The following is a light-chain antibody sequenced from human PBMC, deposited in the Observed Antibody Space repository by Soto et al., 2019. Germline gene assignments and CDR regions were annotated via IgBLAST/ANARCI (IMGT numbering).Light chain of an antibody. CDR3: KTLGNGMSWV. CDR1: SGHSSYA. CDR2: LNSDGSH. Sequence: QPVLTQSPSASASLGASVKLTCTLSSGHSSYAIAWHQQQPEKGPRYLMKLNSDGSHSKGDGIPDRFSGSSSGAERYLTISILQSEDEADYYCKTLGNGMSWVVGGGTKLTVL. J-gene: IGLJ3*02. V-gene: IGLV4-69*01.